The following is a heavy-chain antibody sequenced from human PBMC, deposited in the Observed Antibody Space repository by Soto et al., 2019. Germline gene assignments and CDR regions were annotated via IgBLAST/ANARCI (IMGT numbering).Heavy chain of an antibody. J-gene: IGHJ6*04. Sequence: EVQLVESGGDLVQPGGSLRLSCAASGFTVSSKYMSWVRQAPGKGLEWVAAIQSGGSIYDADSAKGRLAISRDSSKNTLYRQMNSLRAEGTAVYYCARDDVHCMGGIWYGVPMDVWGKGTAVTVAS. CDR2: IQSGGSI. CDR3: ARDDVHCMGGIWYGVPMDV. D-gene: IGHD2-15*01. V-gene: IGHV3-66*01. CDR1: GFTVSSKY.